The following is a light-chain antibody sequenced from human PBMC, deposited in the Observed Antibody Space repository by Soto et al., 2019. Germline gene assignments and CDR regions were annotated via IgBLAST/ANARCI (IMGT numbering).Light chain of an antibody. V-gene: IGKV3-11*01. CDR2: DAS. CDR1: QSVSSY. CDR3: QQRTHWPRT. Sequence: EIVITRSPATLCLSPGERATLSCRASQSVSSYLAWYQQKPGQAPRLLLYDASNRATGIPARFSGRGSGTDFTPTISSLEPEDFAVYYCQQRTHWPRTFGQGTKVDIK. J-gene: IGKJ1*01.